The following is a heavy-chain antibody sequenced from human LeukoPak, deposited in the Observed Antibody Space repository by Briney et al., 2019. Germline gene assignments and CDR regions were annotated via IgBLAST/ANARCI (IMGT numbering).Heavy chain of an antibody. CDR2: IYTGGST. Sequence: GESLTLFCAASGFTLSSNYMSWLRQATGKGLEYVSVIYTGGSTYYADAVKGRFTISRDKYKNTLDLQMDSLRAEDTAVYYCARLIAAAGRVYFDSWGQGTLVTVSS. CDR3: ARLIAAAGRVYFDS. CDR1: GFTLSSNY. D-gene: IGHD6-13*01. J-gene: IGHJ4*02. V-gene: IGHV3-53*01.